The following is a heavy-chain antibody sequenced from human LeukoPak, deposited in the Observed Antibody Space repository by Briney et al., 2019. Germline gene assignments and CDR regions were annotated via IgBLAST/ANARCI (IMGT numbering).Heavy chain of an antibody. Sequence: GGSLRLSCAASGFTFSSYGMHWVRQASGKGLEGVAFIRYDGSNKYYADSVKGRFTISRDNSKNTLYLQMNSLRAEDTAVYYCAKDGYCSSTSCYYFDYWGQGTLVTVSS. V-gene: IGHV3-30*02. J-gene: IGHJ4*02. CDR2: IRYDGSNK. CDR3: AKDGYCSSTSCYYFDY. CDR1: GFTFSSYG. D-gene: IGHD2-2*03.